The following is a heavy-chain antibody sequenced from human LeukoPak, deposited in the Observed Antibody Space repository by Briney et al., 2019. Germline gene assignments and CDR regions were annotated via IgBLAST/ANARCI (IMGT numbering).Heavy chain of an antibody. CDR2: ISASGDNT. V-gene: IGHV3-23*01. Sequence: HPGGSLRLSCAASGFTFSSYAMSWVRQAPGKGLEWVSTISASGDNTYYADSVKGRFTISRDNSKNTLYLHMNSLRAEDTAVYYCASFAPYDAFDIWGQGTVVTVSS. CDR1: GFTFSSYA. CDR3: ASFAPYDAFDI. J-gene: IGHJ3*02.